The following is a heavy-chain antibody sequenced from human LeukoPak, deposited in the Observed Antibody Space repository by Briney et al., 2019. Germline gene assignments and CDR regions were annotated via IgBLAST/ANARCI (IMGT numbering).Heavy chain of an antibody. CDR3: ARDASAYGSGEFFDY. V-gene: IGHV1-46*01. D-gene: IGHD3-10*01. CDR2: INPSGGST. J-gene: IGHJ4*02. Sequence: ASVNLSCKASGYTFTSYYMHWVRQAPGQGLEWMGIINPSGGSTSYAQKFQGRVTMTRDTSTSTVYMELSSLRSEDTAVYYCARDASAYGSGEFFDYWGQGTLVTVSS. CDR1: GYTFTSYY.